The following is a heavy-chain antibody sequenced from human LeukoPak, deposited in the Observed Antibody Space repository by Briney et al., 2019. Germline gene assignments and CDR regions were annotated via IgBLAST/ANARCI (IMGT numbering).Heavy chain of an antibody. Sequence: PSETLSLTCTVSGGSISSGSYYWSWIRQPAGKGLEWIGRIYTSGSTNYNPSLKSRVTISVVTSKNQFSLKLSSVTAADTAVYYCARVWLNTVTTMARRLDPWGQGTLVTVSS. CDR2: IYTSGST. D-gene: IGHD4-11*01. V-gene: IGHV4-61*02. J-gene: IGHJ5*02. CDR1: GGSISSGSYY. CDR3: ARVWLNTVTTMARRLDP.